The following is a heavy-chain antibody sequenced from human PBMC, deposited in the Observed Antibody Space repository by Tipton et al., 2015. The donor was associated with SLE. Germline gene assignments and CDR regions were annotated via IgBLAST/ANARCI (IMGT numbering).Heavy chain of an antibody. D-gene: IGHD1-26*01. CDR3: ARHYGSRYFDY. Sequence: TLSLTCTVSGGSISSGGYYWSWIRQPPGKGLEWIGEINHSGSTNYNPSLKSRVTISVDTSKNQFSLKLGSVTAADTAVYYCARHYGSRYFDYWGQGTLVTVSS. CDR1: GGSISSGGYY. V-gene: IGHV4-39*01. J-gene: IGHJ4*02. CDR2: INHSGST.